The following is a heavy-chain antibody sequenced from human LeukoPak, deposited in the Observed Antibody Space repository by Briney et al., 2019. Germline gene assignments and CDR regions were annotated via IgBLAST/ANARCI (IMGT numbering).Heavy chain of an antibody. J-gene: IGHJ4*02. CDR1: GYTFTGYY. Sequence: ASVKVSCKASGYTFTGYYMHWVRQAPGQGLEWMGWINPNSGGTNYAQKFQGRVTMTRDTSTSTVYMELSSLRSEDTAMYYCVRDGGRLNFGNGASFDYWGQGTLVTVSS. CDR2: INPNSGGT. V-gene: IGHV1-2*02. D-gene: IGHD3-10*01. CDR3: VRDGGRLNFGNGASFDY.